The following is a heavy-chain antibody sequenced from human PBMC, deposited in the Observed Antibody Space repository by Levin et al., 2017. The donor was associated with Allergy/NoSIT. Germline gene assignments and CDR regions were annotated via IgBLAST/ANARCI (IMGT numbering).Heavy chain of an antibody. CDR3: ARIRRSITIFGVGPWGYFDY. D-gene: IGHD3-3*01. CDR1: GFSLSNARMG. V-gene: IGHV2-26*01. CDR2: IFSNDEK. Sequence: SGPTLVKPTETLTLTCTVSGFSLSNARMGVSWIRQPPGKALEWLAHIFSNDEKSYSTSLKSRLTISKDTSKSQVVLTMTNMDPVDTATYYCARIRRSITIFGVGPWGYFDYWGQGTLVTVSS. J-gene: IGHJ4*02.